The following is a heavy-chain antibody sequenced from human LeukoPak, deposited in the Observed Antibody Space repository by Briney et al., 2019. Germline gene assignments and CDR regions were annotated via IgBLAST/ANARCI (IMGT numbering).Heavy chain of an antibody. D-gene: IGHD4-17*01. J-gene: IGHJ4*02. Sequence: GGSLRLSCAASGFTFSSYGMPWVRQAPGKGLEWVAVIWYDGSNKYYADSVKGRFTISRDNSKNTLYLQMNSLRAEDTAVYYCARDSTVAYGDYSTRGDYWGQGTLVTVSS. CDR3: ARDSTVAYGDYSTRGDY. CDR2: IWYDGSNK. V-gene: IGHV3-33*01. CDR1: GFTFSSYG.